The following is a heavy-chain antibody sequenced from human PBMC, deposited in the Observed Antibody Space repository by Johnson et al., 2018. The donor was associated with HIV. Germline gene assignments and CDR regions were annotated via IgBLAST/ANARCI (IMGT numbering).Heavy chain of an antibody. V-gene: IGHV3-11*04. CDR1: GFSVSDHY. D-gene: IGHD1-14*01. CDR2: ISSSGSTM. CDR3: ARLTTSADGGAFDI. Sequence: QVQLVESGGGLVKPGGSLRLSCAASGFSVSDHYMDWVRQAPGKGLEWVSYISSSGSTMYYADSVKGRFTLSRDNAKNSLYLQMNSLRAEDTAVYYCARLTTSADGGAFDIWGQGTMVTVSS. J-gene: IGHJ3*02.